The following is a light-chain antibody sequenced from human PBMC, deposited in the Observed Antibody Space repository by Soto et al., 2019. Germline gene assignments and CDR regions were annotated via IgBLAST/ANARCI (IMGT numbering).Light chain of an antibody. CDR3: YSAADNNLV. Sequence: SYELTQPSSVSVSPGQTARITCSGDILAKKYARWIQQKPGQAPVLVIYKESERPSGIPERFSGSSSGTTVTLTIRGAQVEDEADYYCYSAADNNLVFGGGTQLNVL. CDR2: KES. J-gene: IGLJ2*01. V-gene: IGLV3-27*01. CDR1: ILAKKY.